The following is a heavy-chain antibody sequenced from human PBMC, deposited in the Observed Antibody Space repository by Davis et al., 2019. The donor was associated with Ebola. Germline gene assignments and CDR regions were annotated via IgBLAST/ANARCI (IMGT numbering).Heavy chain of an antibody. D-gene: IGHD3-3*01. V-gene: IGHV1-2*04. J-gene: IGHJ6*02. Sequence: ASVKVSCKASGYTFTGYYMHWVRQAPGQGLEWMGWINPNSGGTNYAQKFQGWVTMTRDTSISTVYMELSRLRSDDTAVYYCARGLRFFPRYGMDVWGQGTTVTVSS. CDR2: INPNSGGT. CDR3: ARGLRFFPRYGMDV. CDR1: GYTFTGYY.